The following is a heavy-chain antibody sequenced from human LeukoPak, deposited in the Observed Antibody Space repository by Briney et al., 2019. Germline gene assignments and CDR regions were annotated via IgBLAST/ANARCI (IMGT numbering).Heavy chain of an antibody. CDR1: GYTFTSYD. CDR3: ARGLIVAATTGAFDM. J-gene: IGHJ3*02. CDR2: MNPNSGNT. D-gene: IGHD1-26*01. Sequence: GAPVKVSCKASGYTFTSYDINWVRQATGQGLEWMGWMNPNSGNTGYAQKFQGRVTITRNTSISTAYMELSSLRSDDTAVYYCARGLIVAATTGAFDMWGQGTMVTVSS. V-gene: IGHV1-8*03.